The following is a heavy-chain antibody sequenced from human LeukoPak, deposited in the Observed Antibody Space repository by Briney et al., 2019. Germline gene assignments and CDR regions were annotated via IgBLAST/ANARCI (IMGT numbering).Heavy chain of an antibody. D-gene: IGHD3-22*01. Sequence: GGSLRLSCAASGFIFDDYAMHWVRQVPGKGLEWVSLISGDGGETYYADSVKGRFTISRDNSKSTLNLQMNSLRVEDTAVYYCAKDPRASSAYYYDRLGYWGQGTLVTVSS. CDR2: ISGDGGET. CDR3: AKDPRASSAYYYDRLGY. CDR1: GFIFDDYA. V-gene: IGHV3-43*02. J-gene: IGHJ4*02.